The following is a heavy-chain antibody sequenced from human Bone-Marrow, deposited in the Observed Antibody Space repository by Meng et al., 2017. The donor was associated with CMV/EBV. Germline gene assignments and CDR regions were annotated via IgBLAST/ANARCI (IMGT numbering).Heavy chain of an antibody. J-gene: IGHJ5*02. D-gene: IGHD1-26*01. CDR3: AGDGVGFNWFDP. Sequence: ASVKASCKASGYTFTGYYMHWVRQAPGQGLEWMGWNNPNSGGTNYAQKFQGRVTMTRDTSISTAYMELSRLRSDDTPVYYCAGDGVGFNWFDPWGQGTLVTVSS. V-gene: IGHV1-2*02. CDR2: NNPNSGGT. CDR1: GYTFTGYY.